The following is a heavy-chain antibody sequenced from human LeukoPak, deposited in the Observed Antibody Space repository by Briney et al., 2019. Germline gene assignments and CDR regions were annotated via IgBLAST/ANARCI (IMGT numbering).Heavy chain of an antibody. J-gene: IGHJ4*02. D-gene: IGHD2-2*01. V-gene: IGHV1-18*01. CDR1: GYTFTSHG. CDR3: ARDFCSSTSCPSLLGN. Sequence: EASVKVSCKASGYTFTSHGISWVRQAPGQGLEWMGWISAYNGNTNYAQKLQGRVTMTTDTSTSTAYMELRSLRSDDTAVYYCARDFCSSTSCPSLLGNWGQGTLVTVSS. CDR2: ISAYNGNT.